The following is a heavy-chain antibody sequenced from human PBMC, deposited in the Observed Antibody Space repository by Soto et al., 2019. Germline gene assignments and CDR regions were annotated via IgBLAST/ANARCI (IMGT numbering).Heavy chain of an antibody. D-gene: IGHD3-22*01. CDR3: ARDGPRSGYDSSGYPY. Sequence: SETLSLTCTVSGGSISSGGYYWNWIRQHPGKGLEWIGYMYYSGSTYYNPSLKSRVTISVDRSKNQFSLKVNSVTAADTAVYYCARDGPRSGYDSSGYPYWGQGALVTVS. CDR1: GGSISSGGYY. CDR2: MYYSGST. V-gene: IGHV4-31*03. J-gene: IGHJ4*02.